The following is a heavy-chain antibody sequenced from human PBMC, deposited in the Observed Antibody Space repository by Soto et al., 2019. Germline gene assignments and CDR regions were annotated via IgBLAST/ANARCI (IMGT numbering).Heavy chain of an antibody. V-gene: IGHV3-21*01. Sequence: GGSLRLSCAASGFTFISYSMNWVLQAPGKGLEWVSSISSSSSYIYYADSVKGRFTISRDNAKNSLYLQMNSLRAEDTAVYYCAKIFLYTAMVTNDYFWGQGTLVTVSS. D-gene: IGHD5-18*01. CDR1: GFTFISYS. CDR3: AKIFLYTAMVTNDYF. CDR2: ISSSSSYI. J-gene: IGHJ4*02.